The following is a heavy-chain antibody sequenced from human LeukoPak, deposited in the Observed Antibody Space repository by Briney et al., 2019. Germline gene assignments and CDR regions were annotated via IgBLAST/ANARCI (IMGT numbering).Heavy chain of an antibody. D-gene: IGHD1-1*01. CDR3: ARNAQLERGRNYFDY. J-gene: IGHJ4*02. Sequence: GASVKVSCKTSGYTFTGYGMHWVRQAPGQGLEWMGIINPSGGSTSYAQKFQGRVTMTRDTSTSTVYMELSSLRSEDTAVYYCARNAQLERGRNYFDYWGQGTLVTVSS. CDR2: INPSGGST. CDR1: GYTFTGYG. V-gene: IGHV1-46*01.